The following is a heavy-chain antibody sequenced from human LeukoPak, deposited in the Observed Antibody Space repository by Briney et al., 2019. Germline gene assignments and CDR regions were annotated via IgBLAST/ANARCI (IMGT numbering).Heavy chain of an antibody. J-gene: IGHJ4*02. CDR3: STGGGTHDY. V-gene: IGHV3-15*01. D-gene: IGHD2-15*01. Sequence: GGSLRLSCAASGLTFNNAWMSWVRQAPGKGLEWVGRIRSRSAGGTTDYGAPVKGRFTISRDDSKNTLYLQMNSLKTEDTAVYNCSTGGGTHDYWGQGTLVTVSS. CDR1: GLTFNNAW. CDR2: IRSRSAGGTT.